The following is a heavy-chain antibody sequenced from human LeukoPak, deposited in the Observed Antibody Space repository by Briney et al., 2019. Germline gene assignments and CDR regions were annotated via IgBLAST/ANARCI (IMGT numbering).Heavy chain of an antibody. D-gene: IGHD2-2*02. J-gene: IGHJ6*03. V-gene: IGHV1-69*01. Sequence: ASVKVSCKASGGTFTSYAISWVRQAPGQGLEWMGGIIPIFGTANYAQKFQGRVTITADESTSTAYMELSSLRSEDTAVYYCARDLGYCSSTSCYTGPYYYYYYYMDVWGKGTTVTVSS. CDR2: IIPIFGTA. CDR1: GGTFTSYA. CDR3: ARDLGYCSSTSCYTGPYYYYYYYMDV.